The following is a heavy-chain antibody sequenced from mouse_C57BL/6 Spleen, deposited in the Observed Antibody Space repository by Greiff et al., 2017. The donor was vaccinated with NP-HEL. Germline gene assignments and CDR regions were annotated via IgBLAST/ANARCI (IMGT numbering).Heavy chain of an antibody. D-gene: IGHD2-1*01. CDR3: ARSGVYGNCGLPWFAY. CDR1: GYSFTGYY. V-gene: IGHV1-42*01. CDR2: INPSTGGT. Sequence: VQLQQSGPELVKPGASVKISCKASGYSFTGYYMNWVKQSPEKSLEWIGEINPSTGGTTYNQKFKAKATLTVDKSSSTAYMQLKSLTSEDSAVYYCARSGVYGNCGLPWFAYWGQGILVTVSA. J-gene: IGHJ3*01.